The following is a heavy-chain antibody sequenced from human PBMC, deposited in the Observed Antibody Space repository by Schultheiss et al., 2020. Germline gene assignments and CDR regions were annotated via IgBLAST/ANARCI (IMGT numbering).Heavy chain of an antibody. CDR1: GYTFTGYY. V-gene: IGHV1-2*02. J-gene: IGHJ5*02. D-gene: IGHD1-26*01. Sequence: ASVKVSCKASGYTFTGYYMHWVRQAPGQGLEWMGWMNPNSGNTGYAQKFQGRVTMTTDTSTSTAYMELRSLRSDDTAVYYCARSRLEVGATTLNWFDPWGQGTLVTGSS. CDR3: ARSRLEVGATTLNWFDP. CDR2: MNPNSGNT.